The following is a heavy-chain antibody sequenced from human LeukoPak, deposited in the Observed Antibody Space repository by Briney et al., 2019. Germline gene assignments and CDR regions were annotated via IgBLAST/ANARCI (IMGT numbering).Heavy chain of an antibody. Sequence: GGSLRLSCAASGFTFSVYYMSWIRQAPGKGLEWVSYICSSGSTIYYADSVKRRFTISRDNAKNSLYLQMNSLRSEDMAVYYCATTGDYYYYYMDVWGKGTTVTVSS. J-gene: IGHJ6*03. CDR1: GFTFSVYY. CDR2: ICSSGSTI. CDR3: ATTGDYYYYYMDV. D-gene: IGHD4-11*01. V-gene: IGHV3-11*01.